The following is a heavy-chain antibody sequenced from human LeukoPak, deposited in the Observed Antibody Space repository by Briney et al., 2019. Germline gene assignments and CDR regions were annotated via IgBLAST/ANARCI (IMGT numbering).Heavy chain of an antibody. Sequence: SETLSLTCTVSGYSISSGYYWGWIRQPPGKGLEWIGSMHHSGSTYYNPSLKSRVTMSLDTSKNQFSLRLTSVTAADTAVYYCARGSQISLGATDFDYWGQGTLVTVSS. J-gene: IGHJ4*02. CDR3: ARGSQISLGATDFDY. D-gene: IGHD1-26*01. CDR2: MHHSGST. CDR1: GYSISSGYY. V-gene: IGHV4-38-2*02.